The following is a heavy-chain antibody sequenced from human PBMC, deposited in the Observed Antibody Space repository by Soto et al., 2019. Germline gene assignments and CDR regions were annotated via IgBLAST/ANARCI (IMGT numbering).Heavy chain of an antibody. V-gene: IGHV3-23*01. CDR1: GFTFSSYA. J-gene: IGHJ6*02. CDR3: AKSLLKYQLLYSYYYYGMDV. CDR2: ISGSGGST. D-gene: IGHD2-2*02. Sequence: PGGSLRLSCAASGFTFSSYAMSWVRQAPGKGLEWVSAISGSGGSTYYADSVKGRFTISRDNSKNTLYLQMNSLRAEDTAVYYCAKSLLKYQLLYSYYYYGMDVWGQGPTVTVSS.